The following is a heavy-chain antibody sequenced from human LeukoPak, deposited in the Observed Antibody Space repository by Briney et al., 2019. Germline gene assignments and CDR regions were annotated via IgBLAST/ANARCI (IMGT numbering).Heavy chain of an antibody. CDR3: ARRAMVRGVMNAFDI. V-gene: IGHV3-11*06. J-gene: IGHJ3*02. Sequence: RGSLRLSCAASGFTFSDYYMSWIRQAPGKGLEWVSYISSSSSYTNYADSVKGRITISRDNAKNSLYLQMNSLRAEDTAVYYCARRAMVRGVMNAFDIWGQGTMVTVSS. CDR2: ISSSSSYT. D-gene: IGHD3-10*01. CDR1: GFTFSDYY.